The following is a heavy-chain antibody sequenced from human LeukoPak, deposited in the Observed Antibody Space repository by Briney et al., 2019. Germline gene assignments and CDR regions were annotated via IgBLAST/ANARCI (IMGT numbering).Heavy chain of an antibody. V-gene: IGHV1-3*03. CDR2: INAGNGNT. J-gene: IGHJ4*02. CDR1: GYTFTGYY. D-gene: IGHD2-21*02. CDR3: ARSGEHCGGDCYLFDY. Sequence: ASVKVSCKASGYTFTGYYMHWVRQAPGQRLEWMGWINAGNGNTKYSQEFQGRVTITRDTSASTAYMELSSLRSEDMAVYYCARSGEHCGGDCYLFDYWGQGTLVTVSS.